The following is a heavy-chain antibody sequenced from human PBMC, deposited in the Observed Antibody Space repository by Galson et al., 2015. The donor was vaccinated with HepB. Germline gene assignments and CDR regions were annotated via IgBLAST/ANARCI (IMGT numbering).Heavy chain of an antibody. CDR3: ARDGVDTAMEHRYDYYGMDD. J-gene: IGHJ6*02. V-gene: IGHV1-69*04. Sequence: SVKVSCKASGGTFSSYTISWVRQAPGQGLEWMGRIIPILGIANYAQKFQGRVTITADKSTITAYMELSSLRSEDTAVYYCARDGVDTAMEHRYDYYGMDDWGQGTTVTVSS. CDR1: GGTFSSYT. D-gene: IGHD5-18*01. CDR2: IIPILGIA.